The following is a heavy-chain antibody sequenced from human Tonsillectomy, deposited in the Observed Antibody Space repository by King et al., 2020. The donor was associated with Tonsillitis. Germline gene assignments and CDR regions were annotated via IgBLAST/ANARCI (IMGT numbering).Heavy chain of an antibody. D-gene: IGHD3-16*01. Sequence: VQLVESGGGVVQPGTSLRLSCAASGFTFGNYGMHWVRQAPGKGLEWVALIAYDASYENYADSVKGRFTIYRDNSKNTLYLKMNSLRVEDTAVYYCAKDGICLSDWYFDLWGRGTLVTVSS. CDR1: GFTFGNYG. CDR3: AKDGICLSDWYFDL. CDR2: IAYDASYE. J-gene: IGHJ2*01. V-gene: IGHV3-30*18.